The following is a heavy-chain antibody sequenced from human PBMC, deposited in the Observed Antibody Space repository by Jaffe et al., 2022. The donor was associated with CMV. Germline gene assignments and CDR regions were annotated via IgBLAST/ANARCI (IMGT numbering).Heavy chain of an antibody. D-gene: IGHD4-17*01. CDR2: IHYRGHT. CDR1: GDSLSGAFH. J-gene: IGHJ2*01. Sequence: QVQLQESGPGLVKPSETLSLTCKVSGDSLSGAFHWGWVRQPPEKGLEWIANIHYRGHTYYSPSLKSRVTISIDTSTRQFSLSLSSVTAADSAVYYCVRLERPAVTTLGFGGPLNPYWYFDLWGRGTLVTVSS. CDR3: VRLERPAVTTLGFGGPLNPYWYFDL. V-gene: IGHV4-38-2*02.